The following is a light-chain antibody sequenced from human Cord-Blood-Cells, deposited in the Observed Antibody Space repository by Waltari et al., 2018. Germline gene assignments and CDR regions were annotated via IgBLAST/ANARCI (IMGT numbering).Light chain of an antibody. CDR1: QSISSY. Sequence: DIQLTQSTSSLSASVGDIVTITCRASQSISSYLNGYLQKPGKAPKLLIYAASSLQSGFPSRFSFSGYGTDFSRTISSLQPEDFATYYGQQSYSTPTFGGGTMVEIK. V-gene: IGKV1-39*01. CDR3: QQSYSTPT. CDR2: AAS. J-gene: IGKJ4*01.